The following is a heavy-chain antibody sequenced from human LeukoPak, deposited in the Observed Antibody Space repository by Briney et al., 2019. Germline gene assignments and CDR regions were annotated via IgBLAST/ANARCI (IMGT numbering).Heavy chain of an antibody. D-gene: IGHD5-24*01. V-gene: IGHV5-51*01. J-gene: IGHJ4*02. Sequence: GESLKISCKGSGYRFADYWIAWVRQVPGQGLEWMGIIYPDDSDTRYSPSFLGQVTISADKSVSTAYLQWSSLKASDTAMYYCARLVEMATSPFDYWGQGTLVTVSS. CDR3: ARLVEMATSPFDY. CDR2: IYPDDSDT. CDR1: GYRFADYW.